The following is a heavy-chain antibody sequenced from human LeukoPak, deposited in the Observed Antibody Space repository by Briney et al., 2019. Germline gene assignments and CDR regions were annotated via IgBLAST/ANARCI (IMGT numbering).Heavy chain of an antibody. D-gene: IGHD3-9*01. V-gene: IGHV1-18*01. CDR3: AREVSDYDILTGYFVPSKENWFDP. CDR2: ISAYNGNT. Sequence: EASVKVFCKASGYTFTSYGISWVRQAPGQGLEWMGWISAYNGNTNYAQKLQGRVTMTTDTSTSTAYMELRSLRSDDTAVYYCAREVSDYDILTGYFVPSKENWFDPWGQGTLVTVSS. CDR1: GYTFTSYG. J-gene: IGHJ5*02.